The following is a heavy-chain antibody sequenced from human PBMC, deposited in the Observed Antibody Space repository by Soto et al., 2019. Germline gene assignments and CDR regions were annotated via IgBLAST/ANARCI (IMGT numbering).Heavy chain of an antibody. CDR3: ARDDYGGGVAFDS. CDR2: IYYSGST. Sequence: SDTLSLTCTVSDGTISSYYLRLIRQPPGKGLEWIWYIYYSGSTNYNPSLKSRVTISVDTSKNQFSLKLSSVTAADTAVYYCARDDYGGGVAFDSWGQGTMVTVSS. CDR1: DGTISSYY. V-gene: IGHV4-59*01. D-gene: IGHD4-17*01. J-gene: IGHJ3*02.